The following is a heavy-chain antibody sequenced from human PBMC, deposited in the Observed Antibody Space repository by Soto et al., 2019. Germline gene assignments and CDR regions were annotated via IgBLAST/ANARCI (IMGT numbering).Heavy chain of an antibody. CDR3: AREVPGDYFDN. Sequence: SETLSLTCTVSGGSISSGDYYWSWIRQPPGKGLEWIGYIYYSGSTYYNPSLKSRVTISVDTSKNQFSLKLSSVTAADTAVYYCAREVPGDYFDNWGQGNLVTAPS. CDR1: GGSISSGDYY. CDR2: IYYSGST. V-gene: IGHV4-30-4*01. D-gene: IGHD3-10*01. J-gene: IGHJ4*02.